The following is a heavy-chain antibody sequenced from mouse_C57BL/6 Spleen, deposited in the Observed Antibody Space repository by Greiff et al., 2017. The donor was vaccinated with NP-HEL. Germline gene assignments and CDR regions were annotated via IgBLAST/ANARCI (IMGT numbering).Heavy chain of an antibody. CDR2: ISDGGSYT. CDR3: AGLYYAMDY. V-gene: IGHV5-4*01. Sequence: DVQLVESGGGLVKPGGSLKLSCAASGFTFSSYAMSWVRQTPEKRLEWVATISDGGSYTYYPDNVKGRFTISRDNAKNNLYLQMSHLKSEDTAMYYCAGLYYAMDYWGQGTSVTVSS. CDR1: GFTFSSYA. J-gene: IGHJ4*01.